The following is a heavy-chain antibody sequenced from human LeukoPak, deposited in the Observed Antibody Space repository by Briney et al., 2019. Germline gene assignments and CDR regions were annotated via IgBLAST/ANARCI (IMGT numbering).Heavy chain of an antibody. J-gene: IGHJ5*02. Sequence: GASVKVSCKASGGTFSSYAISWVRQAPGQGLEWMGWISAYGGNPNYAQKLQGRVTMTTDTSTSTAYMELRSLRSDDTAVYYCARDTGAGLLLAWGQGTLVTVSS. D-gene: IGHD3-10*01. V-gene: IGHV1-18*01. CDR1: GGTFSSYA. CDR2: ISAYGGNP. CDR3: ARDTGAGLLLA.